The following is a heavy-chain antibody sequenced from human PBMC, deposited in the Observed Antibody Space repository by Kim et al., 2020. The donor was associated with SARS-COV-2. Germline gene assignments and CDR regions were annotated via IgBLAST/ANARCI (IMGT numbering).Heavy chain of an antibody. CDR1: GFTFSSYA. CDR2: ISGSGGSA. D-gene: IGHD6-13*01. V-gene: IGHV3-23*01. CDR3: SRVAGGGPGLY. Sequence: GGSLRLSCAASGFTFSSYAMSWVRQAPGKGLEWVSTISGSGGSAYYADSVKGRFTISRDNSRNTLFLQMNSLRAEDTAVYYCSRVAGGGPGLYWGQGTLV. J-gene: IGHJ4*02.